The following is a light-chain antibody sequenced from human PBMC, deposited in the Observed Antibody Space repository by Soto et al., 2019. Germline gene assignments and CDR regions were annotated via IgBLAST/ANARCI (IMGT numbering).Light chain of an antibody. J-gene: IGLJ2*01. CDR1: NSDVGAYYL. Sequence: QSALTQPASVSGSPGQSITISCTGTNSDVGAYYLVSWYQHHPGKVPKLIIYEVTKRPSGVSDRFSGSKSGNTASLTISGLQAEDEADYYCCSYAGGTSLFGGGTKVTVL. CDR2: EVT. CDR3: CSYAGGTSL. V-gene: IGLV2-23*02.